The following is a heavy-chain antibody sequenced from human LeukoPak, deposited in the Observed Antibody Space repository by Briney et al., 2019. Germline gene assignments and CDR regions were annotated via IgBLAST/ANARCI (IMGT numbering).Heavy chain of an antibody. CDR2: TYYSGST. CDR3: ARSTWIQLWYYFDY. V-gene: IGHV4-39*01. J-gene: IGHJ4*02. D-gene: IGHD5-18*01. Sequence: PSETLSLTCTVSGGSISSSSYYWGWIRQPPGKGLEWIGSTYYSGSTYYNPSLKSRVTISVGTSKNQFSLKLSSVTAADTAVYYCARSTWIQLWYYFDYWGQGTLVTVSS. CDR1: GGSISSSSYY.